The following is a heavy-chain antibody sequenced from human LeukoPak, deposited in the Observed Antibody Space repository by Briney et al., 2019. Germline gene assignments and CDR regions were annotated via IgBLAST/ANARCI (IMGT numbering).Heavy chain of an antibody. V-gene: IGHV6-1*01. D-gene: IGHD2-21*02. CDR3: ARQRFSVVVTAIDNYYYGMDV. CDR2: TYYRSKWYN. CDR1: GDSVSSNSAA. J-gene: IGHJ6*02. Sequence: HSQTLSLTCAISGDSVSSNSAAWNWIRQSPSRGLEWLGRTYYRSKWYNDYAVSVKSRITINPDTSKNQFSLQLNSVTPEDTAVYYCARQRFSVVVTAIDNYYYGMDVWGQGTTVTVSS.